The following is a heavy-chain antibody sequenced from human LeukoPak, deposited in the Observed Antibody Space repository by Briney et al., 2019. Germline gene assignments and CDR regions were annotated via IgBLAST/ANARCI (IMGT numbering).Heavy chain of an antibody. CDR2: INPNSGGT. CDR3: ARIIAAAAHFDY. V-gene: IGHV1-2*03. CDR1: GYTSTGYY. Sequence: LGASVKVSCKASGYTSTGYYMHWVRQAPGEGLEWMGWINPNSGGTNYAQKFQGRVTMTRDTSISTAYMELSRLRSDDTAVYYCARIIAAAAHFDYWGQGTLVTVSS. J-gene: IGHJ4*02. D-gene: IGHD6-13*01.